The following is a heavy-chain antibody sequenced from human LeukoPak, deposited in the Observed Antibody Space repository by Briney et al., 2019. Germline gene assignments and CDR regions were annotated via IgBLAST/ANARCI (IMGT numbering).Heavy chain of an antibody. J-gene: IGHJ4*02. V-gene: IGHV1-46*01. CDR1: GYTFTSYY. CDR2: INPSGGST. Sequence: ASVKVSCKASGYTFTSYYMHWVRQAPGQGLEWMGIINPSGGSTSYAQKFQGRVTMTRDTSTSTVYMELSSLISEDTAVYYCARAYCSGGSCYRRNYWGQGTLVTVSS. CDR3: ARAYCSGGSCYRRNY. D-gene: IGHD2-15*01.